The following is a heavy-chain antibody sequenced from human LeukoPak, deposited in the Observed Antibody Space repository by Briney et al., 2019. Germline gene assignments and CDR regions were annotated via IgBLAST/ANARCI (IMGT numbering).Heavy chain of an antibody. CDR2: IRYDGSNK. D-gene: IGHD5-18*01. V-gene: IGHV3-30*02. Sequence: GGSLRLSCAASGFTFSSYGMRWVRQAPGKGLELVAFIRYDGSNKYYADSVKGRFTISRDNTKNTLYLQMNSLRAEDTAVYYCAKERDTAMVTIDYWGQGTLVTVSS. CDR1: GFTFSSYG. CDR3: AKERDTAMVTIDY. J-gene: IGHJ4*02.